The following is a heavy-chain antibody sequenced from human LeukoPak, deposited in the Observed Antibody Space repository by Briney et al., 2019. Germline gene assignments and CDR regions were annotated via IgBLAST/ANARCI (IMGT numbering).Heavy chain of an antibody. Sequence: GPSVKVSCKASGYTFTSYGMNWVRQAPGQGLEWMGWINTNSGNPTYAQGFTGRFVFSLDTSVSTAYLQISSLKAEDTAVYYCARVLAMIRGAPFDYWGQGTLVTVSS. CDR2: INTNSGNP. D-gene: IGHD3-10*01. J-gene: IGHJ4*02. CDR3: ARVLAMIRGAPFDY. CDR1: GYTFTSYG. V-gene: IGHV7-4-1*02.